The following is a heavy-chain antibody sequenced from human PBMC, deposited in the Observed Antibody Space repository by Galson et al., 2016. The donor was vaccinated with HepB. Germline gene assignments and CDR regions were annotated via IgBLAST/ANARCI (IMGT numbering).Heavy chain of an antibody. CDR1: GYTFTSYY. J-gene: IGHJ4*02. CDR2: ISPFDGST. V-gene: IGHV1-18*01. D-gene: IGHD1-1*01. CDR3: ARERRYNDLTFDY. Sequence: SVKVSCKASGYTFTSYYIAWMRQAPGQGLEWLGWISPFDGSTRTAQKFEGRVAVTTDVSSHTAYMELRSLRSDDTAVYFCARERRYNDLTFDYWGQGTLVTVSS.